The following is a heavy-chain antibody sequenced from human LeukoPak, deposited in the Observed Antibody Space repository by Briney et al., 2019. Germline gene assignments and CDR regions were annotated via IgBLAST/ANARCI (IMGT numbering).Heavy chain of an antibody. V-gene: IGHV4-4*02. CDR3: ATPSDYGDSSDAFDI. J-gene: IGHJ3*02. CDR2: IYHSGST. D-gene: IGHD4-17*01. Sequence: PSGTLSLTCAVSGGSISSSNWWSWVRQPPGKGLEWIGEIYHSGSTNYNPSLKSRVTISVDKSKNQFSLKLSSVTAADTAVYYCATPSDYGDSSDAFDIWGQGTMVTVSS. CDR1: GGSISSSNW.